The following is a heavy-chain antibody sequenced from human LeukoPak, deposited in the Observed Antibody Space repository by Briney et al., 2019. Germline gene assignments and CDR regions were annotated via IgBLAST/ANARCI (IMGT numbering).Heavy chain of an antibody. CDR1: GFTVSSNY. V-gene: IGHV3-66*01. D-gene: IGHD3-22*01. J-gene: IGHJ6*02. CDR2: IYSGGST. Sequence: GGSLRLSCAASGFTVSSNYMSWVRQAPGKGLEWLSVIYSGGSTYYADSVKGRFTISRDNAKNTLYLQMNSLRAEDTAVYYCARDPTYYYDSSGYYYRYYYYGMDVWGQGTTVTVSS. CDR3: ARDPTYYYDSSGYYYRYYYYGMDV.